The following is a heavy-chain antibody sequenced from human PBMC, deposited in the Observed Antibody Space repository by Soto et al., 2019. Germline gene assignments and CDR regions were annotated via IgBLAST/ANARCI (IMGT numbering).Heavy chain of an antibody. V-gene: IGHV3-15*07. CDR1: GFTFSNAW. D-gene: IGHD6-13*01. J-gene: IGHJ6*02. Sequence: PGGSLRLSCAASGFTFSNAWMNWVRQAPGKGLEWVGRIKSKTDGGTTDYAAPVKGRFTISRDDSKNTLYLQMNSLKTEDTAVYYCTTGFTYSIAAAGTVYYGMDVWGQGTTVTVSS. CDR2: IKSKTDGGTT. CDR3: TTGFTYSIAAAGTVYYGMDV.